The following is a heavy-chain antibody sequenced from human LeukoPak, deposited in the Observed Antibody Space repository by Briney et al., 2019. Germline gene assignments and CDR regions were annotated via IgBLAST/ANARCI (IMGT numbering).Heavy chain of an antibody. J-gene: IGHJ4*02. CDR3: ARGGAPYFDWCFDY. V-gene: IGHV3-21*01. CDR1: GFTFSSYS. Sequence: PGGSLRLSCAASGFTFSSYSMNWVRQAPGKGLEWVSSISSSSSYIYYADSVKGRFTISRDNAKNSLYLQMNSLRAEDTAVYYCARGGAPYFDWCFDYWGQGTLVTVSS. D-gene: IGHD3-9*01. CDR2: ISSSSSYI.